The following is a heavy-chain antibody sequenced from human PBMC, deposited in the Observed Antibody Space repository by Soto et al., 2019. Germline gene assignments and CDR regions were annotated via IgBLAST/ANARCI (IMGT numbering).Heavy chain of an antibody. Sequence: QVQLVQSGAEVKEPGASVRLSCKAFGYTFTAYNIHWVRQAPGQGLEWMGWSNAGNGNTRSSRKFQGRVIITRDTSATTAYLEVDSLRSEDTARYYCATVAPSGGTVPRFDPWGQGTLLTVSS. V-gene: IGHV1-3*01. D-gene: IGHD2-8*02. J-gene: IGHJ5*02. CDR2: SNAGNGNT. CDR1: GYTFTAYN. CDR3: ATVAPSGGTVPRFDP.